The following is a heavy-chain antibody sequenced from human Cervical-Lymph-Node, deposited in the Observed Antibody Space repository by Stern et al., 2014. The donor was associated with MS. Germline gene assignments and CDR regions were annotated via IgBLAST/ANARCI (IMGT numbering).Heavy chain of an antibody. J-gene: IGHJ6*02. CDR1: GGSIIDYY. V-gene: IGHV4-59*01. CDR3: ARGRDILTTNYDYNFAMDV. Sequence: QLQLQESGPGLVKPSETVSLTCTVSGGSIIDYYWSWIRQPPGPGLEWIGYLYYSGSTNYNPSLKSRVTISVDTSKNQFSLRLTSVTAADTAIYYCARGRDILTTNYDYNFAMDVWGRGTTVIVSS. D-gene: IGHD5-12*01. CDR2: LYYSGST.